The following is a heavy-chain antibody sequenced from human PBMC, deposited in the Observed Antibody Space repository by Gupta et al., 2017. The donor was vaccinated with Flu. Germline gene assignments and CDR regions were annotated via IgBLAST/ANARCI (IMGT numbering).Heavy chain of an antibody. D-gene: IGHD4-17*01. Sequence: QEQLVESGGGVVQPGRSLRLSCAASGFSFSSYAMYWVRQAPGKGLEWVAAISYDGGSIDYADSVKGRFTISRDNSKNTLYLQMNSLRADDTAVYYCAGYGDFASWGQGALVTVSS. V-gene: IGHV3-30-3*01. CDR2: ISYDGGSI. CDR3: AGYGDFAS. CDR1: GFSFSSYA. J-gene: IGHJ4*02.